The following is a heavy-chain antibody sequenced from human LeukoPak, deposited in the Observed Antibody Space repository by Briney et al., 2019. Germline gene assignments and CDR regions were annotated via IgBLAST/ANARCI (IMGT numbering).Heavy chain of an antibody. Sequence: GGSLRLSCAASGFTFDDCAMHWVRQAPGKGLEWVSGISWNSGSIGYADSVKGRFTISRDNAKNSLYLQMNSLRAEDTALYYCAKDRKSSSWYYFDYWGQGTLVTVSS. CDR2: ISWNSGSI. CDR3: AKDRKSSSWYYFDY. J-gene: IGHJ4*02. CDR1: GFTFDDCA. V-gene: IGHV3-9*01. D-gene: IGHD6-13*01.